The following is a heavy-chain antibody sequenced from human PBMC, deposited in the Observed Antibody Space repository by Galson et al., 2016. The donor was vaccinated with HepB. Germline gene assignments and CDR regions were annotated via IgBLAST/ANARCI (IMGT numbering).Heavy chain of an antibody. CDR2: INLSGNT. D-gene: IGHD2-2*01. CDR3: ARVQKGVVVTWYYYCMDV. Sequence: ETLSLTCAIYGGSFSGYYWNWIRQPPGKGLEWIGEINLSGNTNYHPSLKSRVTISLDTSKNQFSLKVSSVTAADTAVYYCARVQKGVVVTWYYYCMDVWGKGTTVTVSS. V-gene: IGHV4-34*01. CDR1: GGSFSGYY. J-gene: IGHJ6*03.